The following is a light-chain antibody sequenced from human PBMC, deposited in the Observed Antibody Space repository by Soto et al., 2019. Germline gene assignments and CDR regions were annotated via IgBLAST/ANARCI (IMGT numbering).Light chain of an antibody. CDR2: EVS. J-gene: IGLJ2*01. V-gene: IGLV2-23*02. CDR1: SSDVGSYNL. CDR3: CSYAGSSTFGVV. Sequence: QSALTQPASVSRSPGQSITISCTGTSSDVGSYNLVSWYQQHPGKAPKLMIYEVSKRPSGVSNRFSGSKSGNTASLTISGLQAEDEADYYCCSYAGSSTFGVVFGGGTKLTVL.